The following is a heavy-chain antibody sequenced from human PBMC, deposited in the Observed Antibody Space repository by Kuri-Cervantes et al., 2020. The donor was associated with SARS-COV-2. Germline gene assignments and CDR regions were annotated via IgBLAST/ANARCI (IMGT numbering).Heavy chain of an antibody. CDR1: GFTFNTFA. Sequence: GGSLRLSCAASGFTFNTFAMSWVRQAPGKGLEWVSGISGSGGHTYYPDSVRGRFTISRDNSKNMVYLQMNSQRAEDTAIYYCAKDQYSSGWYPHYWGQGILVTVSS. J-gene: IGHJ4*02. CDR2: ISGSGGHT. CDR3: AKDQYSSGWYPHY. D-gene: IGHD6-19*01. V-gene: IGHV3-23*01.